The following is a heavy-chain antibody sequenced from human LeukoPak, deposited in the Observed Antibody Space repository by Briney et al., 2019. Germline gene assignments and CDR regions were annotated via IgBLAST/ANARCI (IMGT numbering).Heavy chain of an antibody. CDR2: ISSSSSYI. D-gene: IGHD6-13*01. J-gene: IGHJ4*02. V-gene: IGHV3-21*01. Sequence: GGSLRLSCAASGFTFSSYSMNWVRQAPGKGLEWVSSISSSSSYIYYADSVKGRFTISRDNAKNLLYLQMSSLRAEDTAVYYCARDLWGTYSSSWYYFDYWGQGTLVTVSS. CDR1: GFTFSSYS. CDR3: ARDLWGTYSSSWYYFDY.